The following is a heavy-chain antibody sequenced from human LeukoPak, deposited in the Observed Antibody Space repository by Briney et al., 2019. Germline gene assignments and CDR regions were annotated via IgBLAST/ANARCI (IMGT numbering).Heavy chain of an antibody. CDR1: GGSISSYY. D-gene: IGHD5-24*01. Sequence: SETLSLTCTVSGGSISSYYWSWIRQPPGKGLEWIGYIYYSGSTNYNPSLKSRVTISVDTSKNQFSLKLSSVTAADTAVYYCARVKRWLQPGEYYFDYWGQGTLVTVSS. CDR3: ARVKRWLQPGEYYFDY. CDR2: IYYSGST. V-gene: IGHV4-59*01. J-gene: IGHJ4*02.